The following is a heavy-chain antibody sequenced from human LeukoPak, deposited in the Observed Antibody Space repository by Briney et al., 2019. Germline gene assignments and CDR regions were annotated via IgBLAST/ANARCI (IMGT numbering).Heavy chain of an antibody. CDR2: ISGSGGST. CDR1: GFIFSRYT. CDR3: AKGKDDSSGWYFFY. V-gene: IGHV3-23*01. J-gene: IGHJ4*02. D-gene: IGHD6-19*01. Sequence: SGGSLRLSCVTSGFIFSRYTMNWVRQAPGKGLEWVSAISGSGGSTYYADSVKGRFTISRDNSKNTLYLQMSSLRADDTAVYYCAKGKDDSSGWYFFYWGQGTLVTVSS.